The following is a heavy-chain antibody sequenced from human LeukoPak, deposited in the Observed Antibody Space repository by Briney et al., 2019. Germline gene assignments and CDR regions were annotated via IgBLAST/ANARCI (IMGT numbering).Heavy chain of an antibody. CDR1: GASINSNNYY. CDR2: IYDGGAT. J-gene: IGHJ3*01. CDR3: ANSPAGDAFDV. D-gene: IGHD2-21*01. V-gene: IGHV4-39*01. Sequence: PSETLSLTWSVSGASINSNNYYCCWIRQSPGQGLEWIASIYDGGATYYNPSLKSRVDIFAATSKNQFSLSLRSVTAADTAVYYCANSPAGDAFDVWGQGTMVTVSS.